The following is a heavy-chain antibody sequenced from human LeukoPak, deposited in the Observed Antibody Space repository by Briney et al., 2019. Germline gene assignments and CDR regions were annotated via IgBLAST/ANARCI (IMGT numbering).Heavy chain of an antibody. V-gene: IGHV4-59*01. CDR2: IHNSGST. Sequence: PSETLSLTCTVSGGSFSRFYGSWIRQPPGKGLEWIGYIHNSGSTFFNPSLKSRVSISADTSKKQFFLRLTSVSAADTAVYYCARLRSDTTIDGDYFDYWGQGTLVIVSS. J-gene: IGHJ4*02. D-gene: IGHD4/OR15-4a*01. CDR1: GGSFSRFY. CDR3: ARLRSDTTIDGDYFDY.